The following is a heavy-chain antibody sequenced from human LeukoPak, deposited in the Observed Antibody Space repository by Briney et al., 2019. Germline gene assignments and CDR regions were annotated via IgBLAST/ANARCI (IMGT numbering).Heavy chain of an antibody. CDR1: GFIFSNYW. V-gene: IGHV3-7*03. CDR2: IRQEGNKK. Sequence: GGSLRLSCAASGFIFSNYWMSWLRQAPGKGLEWVANIRQEGNKKNYVDSVEGRFTIYRDNVQNSVYLQMNSLRAEDTALYYCARGRGGDYVPSRFDYWGQGTLVTVSS. J-gene: IGHJ4*02. CDR3: ARGRGGDYVPSRFDY. D-gene: IGHD4-17*01.